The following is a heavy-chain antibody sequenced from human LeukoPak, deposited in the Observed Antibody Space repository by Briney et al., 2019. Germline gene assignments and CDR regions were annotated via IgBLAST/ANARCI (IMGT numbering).Heavy chain of an antibody. CDR1: GFTFSSYA. D-gene: IGHD5-12*01. J-gene: IGHJ4*02. CDR3: ATLVATTRFDY. V-gene: IGHV3-23*01. Sequence: GGSLRLSCAASGFTFSSYAMSWVRQAPGKGLEWVSAISGSGGSTYYADSVKGRFTISRDNAKNSLYLQMSSLRADDMAVYYCATLVATTRFDYWGQGTLVTVSS. CDR2: ISGSGGST.